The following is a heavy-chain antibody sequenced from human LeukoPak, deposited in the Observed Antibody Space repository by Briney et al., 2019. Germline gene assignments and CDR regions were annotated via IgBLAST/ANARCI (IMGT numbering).Heavy chain of an antibody. D-gene: IGHD4-17*01. CDR1: GFTFSSYA. Sequence: PGGSLRLSCAASGFTFSSYAMSRVRQAPGKGLEWVSAISGSGGSTYYADSVKGRFTISRDNSKNTLYLQMNSLRAEDTAVYYCAKSLPWGGGDYVPFGYWGQGTLVTVSS. CDR2: ISGSGGST. CDR3: AKSLPWGGGDYVPFGY. V-gene: IGHV3-23*01. J-gene: IGHJ4*02.